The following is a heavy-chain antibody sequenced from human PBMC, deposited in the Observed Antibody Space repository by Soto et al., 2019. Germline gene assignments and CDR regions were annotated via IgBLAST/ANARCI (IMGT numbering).Heavy chain of an antibody. CDR3: ARGQIVVVPAAIGWFDP. J-gene: IGHJ5*02. Sequence: QVQLQQWGAGLLKPSETLSLTCAVYGGSFSGYYWSWIRQPPGKGLEWIGEINHSGSTNYNPSLKSRVTISVDTSKNQFSLKLSSVTAADTAVYYCARGQIVVVPAAIGWFDPWGQGTLVTVSS. CDR1: GGSFSGYY. V-gene: IGHV4-34*01. D-gene: IGHD2-2*01. CDR2: INHSGST.